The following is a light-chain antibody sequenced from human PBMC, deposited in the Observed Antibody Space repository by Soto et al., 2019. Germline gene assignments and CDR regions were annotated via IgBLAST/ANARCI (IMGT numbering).Light chain of an antibody. V-gene: IGLV2-8*01. Sequence: QSALTQPPSASGSPGQSVTISCTGTSSDVGGYNYVSWYQQHPGKAPKFLIFEVSRRPSGVPDRFSGSKSGNTASLTVSGLQADDEADYYCSSYAGSNNPVIFGGGIKVTVL. CDR2: EVS. J-gene: IGLJ2*01. CDR3: SSYAGSNNPVI. CDR1: SSDVGGYNY.